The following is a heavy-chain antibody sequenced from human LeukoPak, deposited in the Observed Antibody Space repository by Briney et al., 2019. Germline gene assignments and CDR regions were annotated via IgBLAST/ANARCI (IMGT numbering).Heavy chain of an antibody. V-gene: IGHV3-30*03. CDR2: ISYDGSNK. CDR3: VGGTATVTMEF. Sequence: GGSLRLSCAASGFTFNSYGMHWVRQAPGKGLEWVAVISYDGSNKYYADSVKGRFTISRDNSKNTLYLQMNSLRAEDTAVYYCVGGTATVTMEFWGQGTLVTVSS. J-gene: IGHJ4*02. CDR1: GFTFNSYG. D-gene: IGHD4-17*01.